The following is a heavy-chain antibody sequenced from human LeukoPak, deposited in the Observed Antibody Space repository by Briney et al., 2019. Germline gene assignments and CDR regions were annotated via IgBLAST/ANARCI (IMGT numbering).Heavy chain of an antibody. J-gene: IGHJ6*03. V-gene: IGHV4-38-2*02. CDR1: GYSISSVFY. CDR3: ARDNWNSGYMDV. D-gene: IGHD1-7*01. CDR2: IYHSANT. Sequence: SEPLSPPCTAPGYSISSVFYWGWIRQPPGEGLEWIGSIYHSANTYYNPSLKSRVTISVDTSKNQFSLKLSSVTAADTAVYYCARDNWNSGYMDVWGKGTTVTVSS.